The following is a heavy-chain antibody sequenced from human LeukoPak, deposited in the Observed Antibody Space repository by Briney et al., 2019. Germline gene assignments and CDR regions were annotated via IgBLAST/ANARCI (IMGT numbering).Heavy chain of an antibody. CDR3: ARGRQGAKTRYFDL. CDR2: ISSDGGST. CDR1: GFTFDNYA. J-gene: IGHJ2*01. Sequence: GGSLRLSCAASGFTFDNYAMHWVRQGPGKGLECISTISSDGGSTYYANSVKGRFTISRDNSENTLYLQMGSLRAEDMAVYYCARGRQGAKTRYFDLWGRGTRVTVSS. D-gene: IGHD1-26*01. V-gene: IGHV3-64*01.